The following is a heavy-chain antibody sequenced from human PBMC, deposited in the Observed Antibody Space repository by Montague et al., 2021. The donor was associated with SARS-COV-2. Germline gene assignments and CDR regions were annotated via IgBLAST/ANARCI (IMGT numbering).Heavy chain of an antibody. Sequence: SETLSLTCAVYGGSFSDYFWTWIRQHPGKGLEWIGEINHRGTSNYNPSLKSRVSISVDTSKNQFSLYLGSVTAADTAVYYCARGRQHFNMIVVVMTGGEYYFDYWGQGTLVTASS. V-gene: IGHV4-34*01. CDR2: INHRGTS. J-gene: IGHJ4*02. D-gene: IGHD3-22*01. CDR3: ARGRQHFNMIVVVMTGGEYYFDY. CDR1: GGSFSDYF.